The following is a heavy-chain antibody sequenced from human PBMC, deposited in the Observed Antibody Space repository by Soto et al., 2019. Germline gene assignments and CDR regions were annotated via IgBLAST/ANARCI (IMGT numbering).Heavy chain of an antibody. CDR3: ARWVEVSLDYFDS. D-gene: IGHD2-15*01. CDR2: IYHSGRT. Sequence: QVQLQESGPGLVKPSETLSLTCTVSGGSISNGYYYWSWVRQNPGKGLEWIGHIYHSGRTYYNQSLKSRVSISIDTSKNQFSLHLSSVTAADTAVYYCARWVEVSLDYFDSWGQGNPVTVSS. V-gene: IGHV4-31*03. J-gene: IGHJ4*02. CDR1: GGSISNGYYY.